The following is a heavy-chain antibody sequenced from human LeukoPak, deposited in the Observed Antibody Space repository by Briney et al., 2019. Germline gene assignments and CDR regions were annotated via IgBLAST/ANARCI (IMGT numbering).Heavy chain of an antibody. D-gene: IGHD6-6*01. V-gene: IGHV4-4*07. J-gene: IGHJ4*02. CDR2: IYTSGST. CDR3: ARGPKYSSSSFDY. CDR1: GVSISSYH. Sequence: SETLSLTCTVSGVSISSYHWSWLRQPAGKALEGFGRIYTSGSTYYNPSLNRRVTMSVDTSKTQFSLKLSSVTAADTAVYYCARGPKYSSSSFDYWGQGTLVTVSS.